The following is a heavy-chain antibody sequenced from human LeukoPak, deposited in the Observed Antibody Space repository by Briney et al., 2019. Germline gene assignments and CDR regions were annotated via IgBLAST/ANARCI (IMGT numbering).Heavy chain of an antibody. Sequence: PSETLSLTCTVSGGSISSYYRSWIRQPPGKGLEYIGYIYFSGSTNYNPSLKSRVTISVDTSKNQFSLKLSSVTAADTAVYYCARDGGKGWLWFDYWGQGTLVTVSS. CDR1: GGSISSYY. CDR3: ARDGGKGWLWFDY. D-gene: IGHD3-9*01. CDR2: IYFSGST. J-gene: IGHJ4*02. V-gene: IGHV4-59*01.